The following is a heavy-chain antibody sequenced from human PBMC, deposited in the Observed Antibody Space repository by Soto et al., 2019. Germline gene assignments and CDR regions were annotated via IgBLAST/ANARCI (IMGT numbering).Heavy chain of an antibody. CDR3: AKRDYYDSSGSDRFDP. Sequence: GGSLRLSCAASGFTFSSYAMSWVRQAPGKGLEWVSAISGSGGSTYYADSVKGRFTISRDNSKNTLYLQMNSLRAEDTAAYYCAKRDYYDSSGSDRFDPWGQGTLVTVSS. D-gene: IGHD3-22*01. J-gene: IGHJ5*02. V-gene: IGHV3-23*01. CDR1: GFTFSSYA. CDR2: ISGSGGST.